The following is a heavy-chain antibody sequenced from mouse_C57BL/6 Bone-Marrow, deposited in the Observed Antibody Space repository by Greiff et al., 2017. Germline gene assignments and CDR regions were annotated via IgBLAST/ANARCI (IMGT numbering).Heavy chain of an antibody. CDR2: IYPRSGNT. CDR1: GYTFTSYG. V-gene: IGHV1-81*01. Sequence: VKLQESGAELARPGASVKLSCKASGYTFTSYGISWVKQRTGQGLEWIGEIYPRSGNTYYNEKFKGKATLTADKSSSTAYMELRSLTSEDSAVYFCARPTTVPYYFDYWGQGTTLTVSS. CDR3: ARPTTVPYYFDY. D-gene: IGHD1-1*01. J-gene: IGHJ2*01.